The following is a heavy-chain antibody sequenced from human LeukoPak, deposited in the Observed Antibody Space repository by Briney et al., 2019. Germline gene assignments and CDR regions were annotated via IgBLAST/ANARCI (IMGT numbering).Heavy chain of an antibody. V-gene: IGHV3-21*01. D-gene: IGHD2/OR15-2a*01. Sequence: GGSLRLSCVVSELTFDMYTMTWVRQAPGKGLEWVSSISRSGSHVYYADSVKGRFTSSRDSAQNSLYLQMDNLRAADTAVYYCASIRKYYARIWGKGTAVLVSS. J-gene: IGHJ6*03. CDR2: ISRSGSHV. CDR1: ELTFDMYT. CDR3: ASIRKYYARI.